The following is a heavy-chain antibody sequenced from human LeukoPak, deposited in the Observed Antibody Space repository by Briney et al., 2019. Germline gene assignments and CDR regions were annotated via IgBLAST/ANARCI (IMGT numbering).Heavy chain of an antibody. D-gene: IGHD6-19*01. J-gene: IGHJ4*02. CDR3: ARAVAGTLKYDY. Sequence: SETLSLTCTVSGGSISSYYWSWVRQHPGKGLEWIGYIYYSGSTYYNPSLKSRVTISVDTSKNQFSLKLSSVTAADTAVYYCARAVAGTLKYDYWGQGTLVTVSS. CDR2: IYYSGST. CDR1: GGSISSYY. V-gene: IGHV4-59*06.